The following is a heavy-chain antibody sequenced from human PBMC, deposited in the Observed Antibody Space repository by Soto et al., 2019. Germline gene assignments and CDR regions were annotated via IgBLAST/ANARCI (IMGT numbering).Heavy chain of an antibody. CDR2: IYSGGST. D-gene: IGHD6-13*01. V-gene: IGHV3-66*01. J-gene: IGHJ4*02. Sequence: EVQLVESGGGLVQPGGSLRLSCAASGFTVSSNYMSWVRQAPGKGLEWVSVIYSGGSTYYADSVKGRFTISRDNSKNTLYLQMNSLRAEDTAVYYCARAGGRSRWYLFYGYWGQGTLVTVSS. CDR1: GFTVSSNY. CDR3: ARAGGRSRWYLFYGY.